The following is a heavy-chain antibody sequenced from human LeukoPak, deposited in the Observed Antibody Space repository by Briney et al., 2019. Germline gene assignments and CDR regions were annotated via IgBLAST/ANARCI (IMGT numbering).Heavy chain of an antibody. CDR3: ATTYYYDRWRRAFDI. CDR1: GGTFSSYA. CDR2: IIPIFGTA. D-gene: IGHD3-22*01. V-gene: IGHV1-69*01. J-gene: IGHJ3*02. Sequence: SVKVSCKASGGTFSSYAISWVRQAPGQGLEWMGGIIPIFGTAKYAQKFEGRVTITADESTSTAYMELSSLRSEDTAVYYCATTYYYDRWRRAFDIWGQGTMVTVSS.